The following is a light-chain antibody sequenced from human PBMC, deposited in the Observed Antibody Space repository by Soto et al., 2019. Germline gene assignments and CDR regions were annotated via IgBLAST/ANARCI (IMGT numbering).Light chain of an antibody. J-gene: IGLJ1*01. Sequence: QSVLTQPPSASGTPGQRVTISCSGSSSNIGSNYVYWYQQLPGTAPKLLIYRNNQRPSGVPDRFSGSKSGTSASLAISGPRSEDEADYYCAAWDDSLSGPHYVFGTGTKLTVL. CDR3: AAWDDSLSGPHYV. V-gene: IGLV1-47*01. CDR2: RNN. CDR1: SSNIGSNY.